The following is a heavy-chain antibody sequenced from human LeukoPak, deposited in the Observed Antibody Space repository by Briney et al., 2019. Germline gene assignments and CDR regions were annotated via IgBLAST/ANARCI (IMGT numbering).Heavy chain of an antibody. CDR2: VFYGGRDNNDI. CDR1: GASIRSHY. CDR3: ARGTPPPGDYYMDV. D-gene: IGHD1-14*01. Sequence: PSETLSLTCTVSGASIRSHYWSWIRQPPGKGLEWIGYVFYGGRDNNDINYNPSLKSRVIISLDTSKSQTSLRMTSVTAADTAVYYCARGTPPPGDYYMDVWGKGTTVTVSS. V-gene: IGHV4-59*11. J-gene: IGHJ6*03.